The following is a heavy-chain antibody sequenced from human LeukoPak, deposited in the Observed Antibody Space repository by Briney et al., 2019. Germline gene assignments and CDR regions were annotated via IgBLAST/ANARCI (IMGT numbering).Heavy chain of an antibody. V-gene: IGHV4-59*01. D-gene: IGHD1-26*01. CDR2: IYYSGST. J-gene: IGHJ6*02. Sequence: SETLSLTCAVYGGSFIGYYWSWIRQPPGKGLEWIGYIYYSGSTNYNPSLKSRVTISVDTSKNQFSLKLSSVTAADTAVYYCARVGGTNYYYYGMDVWGQGTTATVSS. CDR1: GGSFIGYY. CDR3: ARVGGTNYYYYGMDV.